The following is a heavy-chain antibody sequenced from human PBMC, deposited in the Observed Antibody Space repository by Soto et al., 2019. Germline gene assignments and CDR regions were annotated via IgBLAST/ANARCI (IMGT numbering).Heavy chain of an antibody. J-gene: IGHJ6*02. Sequence: QVQLQQWGAGLLKPSETLSLTCAVYGGSFSGYYWSWIRQPPGKGLEWIGEINHSGSTNYNPSLKSRVTISVDTSKNQFSLKLSSVTAADTAVYYCARGPVKAADNYYYGMDVWGQGTTVTVSS. V-gene: IGHV4-34*01. CDR2: INHSGST. D-gene: IGHD6-13*01. CDR3: ARGPVKAADNYYYGMDV. CDR1: GGSFSGYY.